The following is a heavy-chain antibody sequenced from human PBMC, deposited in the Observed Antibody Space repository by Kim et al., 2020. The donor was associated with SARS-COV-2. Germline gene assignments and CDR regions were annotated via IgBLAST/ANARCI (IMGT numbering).Heavy chain of an antibody. CDR3: ARAQYYYDSSGYLYYFDY. CDR2: ISSSGSTI. J-gene: IGHJ4*02. D-gene: IGHD3-22*01. CDR1: GFTFSDYY. Sequence: GGSLRLSCAASGFTFSDYYMSWIRQAPGKGLEWVSYISSSGSTIYYADSVKGRFTISRDNAKNSLYLQMNSLRAEDTAVYYCARAQYYYDSSGYLYYFDYWGQGTLVTVSS. V-gene: IGHV3-11*01.